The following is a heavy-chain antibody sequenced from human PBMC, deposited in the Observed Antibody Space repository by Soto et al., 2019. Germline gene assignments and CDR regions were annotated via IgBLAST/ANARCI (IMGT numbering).Heavy chain of an antibody. CDR1: GFSLSTSGVG. D-gene: IGHD5-18*01. Sequence: QITLKESGPTLVKPTQTLTLTCTFSGFSLSTSGVGVGWIRQPPGKALEWLALIYWDDDKRYSPSLKSRLTINKDTAKDPVVLTMTNMDPVDTATYYCAHRLEYSYGYFPDAFDIGGQGTMVTVSS. J-gene: IGHJ3*02. V-gene: IGHV2-5*02. CDR2: IYWDDDK. CDR3: AHRLEYSYGYFPDAFDI.